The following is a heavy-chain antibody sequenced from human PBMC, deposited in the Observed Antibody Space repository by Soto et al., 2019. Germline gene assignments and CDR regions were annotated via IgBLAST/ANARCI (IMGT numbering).Heavy chain of an antibody. CDR1: GFTFSSYS. J-gene: IGHJ6*02. Sequence: GGSLRLSCAAAGFTFSSYSMNWVRQAPGKGLEWVSYISSSSSTIYYADSVKGRFTISRDNAKNSLYLQMNSLRAEDTAVYYCARVRSSISCYRSSGMDARALQTTVPVSS. V-gene: IGHV3-48*01. D-gene: IGHD2-2*02. CDR3: ARVRSSISCYRSSGMDA. CDR2: ISSSSSTI.